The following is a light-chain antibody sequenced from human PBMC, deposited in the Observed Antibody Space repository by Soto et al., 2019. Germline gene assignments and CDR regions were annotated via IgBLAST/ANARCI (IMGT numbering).Light chain of an antibody. J-gene: IGLJ1*01. CDR2: EVS. CDR1: SSDVGGYNY. CDR3: SSYTSSSTPLYV. V-gene: IGLV2-14*01. Sequence: QSVLTQPASVSGSPGQSITISCTGTSSDVGGYNYVSWYQQHPGKAPKLMICEVSNRPSGVSNRFSGSKSGNTASLTISGLQAEDEADYYCSSYTSSSTPLYVFGTGTKVTVL.